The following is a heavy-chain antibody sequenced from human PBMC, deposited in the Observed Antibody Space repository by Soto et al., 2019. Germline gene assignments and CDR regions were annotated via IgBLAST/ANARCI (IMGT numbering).Heavy chain of an antibody. D-gene: IGHD3-9*01. CDR3: GRGRAWSRYLDY. Sequence: PGGSLRLSCAASEFTVSNNYMNWVRQAPGKGLEWVSVIYGGGGTYYTDSVQGRFTISRDNSKNTLYLQMNSLRAEDTAVYYCGRGRAWSRYLDYWGQGTLVTVSS. CDR2: IYGGGGT. CDR1: EFTVSNNY. V-gene: IGHV3-53*01. J-gene: IGHJ4*02.